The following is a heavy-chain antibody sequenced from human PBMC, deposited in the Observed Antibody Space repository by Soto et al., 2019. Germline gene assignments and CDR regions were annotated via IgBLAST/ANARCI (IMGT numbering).Heavy chain of an antibody. V-gene: IGHV1-46*01. CDR3: AKAAAGTGNFDY. J-gene: IGHJ4*02. D-gene: IGHD6-13*01. Sequence: ASVKVSCKASGYTFTSYYMRWVRQAPGQGLEWMGIINPSGGSTSYAQKFQGRVTMTRDTSTSTVYMELSSLRSEDTAVYYCAKAAAGTGNFDYWGQGTLVTVSS. CDR1: GYTFTSYY. CDR2: INPSGGST.